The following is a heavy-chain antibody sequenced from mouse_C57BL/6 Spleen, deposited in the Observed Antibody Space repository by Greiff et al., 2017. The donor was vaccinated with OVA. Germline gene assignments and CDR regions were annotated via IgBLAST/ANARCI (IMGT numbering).Heavy chain of an antibody. D-gene: IGHD3-2*02. CDR3: AKGGSGCGFAY. CDR1: GYTFTDYY. Sequence: EVQLQQSGPVLVKPGASVKMSCKASGYTFTDYYMHWVKQSPGQSLEWIGIINPYSGGTNYNAKFKGKATLSVDTAASTAYMELSSLTSEDSAVYYCAKGGSGCGFAYWGQGTLVTVSA. CDR2: INPYSGGT. V-gene: IGHV1-19*01. J-gene: IGHJ3*01.